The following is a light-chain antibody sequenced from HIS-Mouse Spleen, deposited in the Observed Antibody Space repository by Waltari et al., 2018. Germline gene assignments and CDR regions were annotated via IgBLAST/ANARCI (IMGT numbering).Light chain of an antibody. CDR3: MIWHSSAWV. CDR1: SGINVGTYS. Sequence: QAVLTQPSSLPASPGASATLTSTLPSGINVGTYSIYRYQQKPGSPTQSLLRYNSDYEKQQGSGVPSRFSGSKDASANAGILLISGLQSEDEADYYCMIWHSSAWVFGGGTKLTVL. CDR2: YNSDYEK. V-gene: IGLV5-45*02. J-gene: IGLJ3*02.